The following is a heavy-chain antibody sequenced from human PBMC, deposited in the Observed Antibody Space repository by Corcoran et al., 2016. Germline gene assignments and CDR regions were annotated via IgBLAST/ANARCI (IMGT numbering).Heavy chain of an antibody. CDR3: ARRGDCTNGVCKRNWFDP. D-gene: IGHD2-8*01. V-gene: IGHV1-69*01. CDR2: IIPIFGTA. Sequence: QVQLVQSGAEVKKPGSSVKVSCKASGGTFSSYAISWVRQAPGQGLEWMGGIIPIFGTANYAQKFQGRVTITADESTSTAYMELSSLRSEDTAVYYCARRGDCTNGVCKRNWFDPWGQGTLVTVSS. CDR1: GGTFSSYA. J-gene: IGHJ5*02.